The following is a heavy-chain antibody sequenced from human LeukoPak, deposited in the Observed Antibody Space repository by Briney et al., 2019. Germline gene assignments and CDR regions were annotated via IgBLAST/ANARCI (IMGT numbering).Heavy chain of an antibody. CDR3: ATRGMPDYYGSGSYYNFDY. V-gene: IGHV1-24*01. CDR2: FDPEDGET. Sequence: GASVKVSCKVSGYTLTELSMHWVRQAPGKGLEWMGGFDPEDGETIYAQKFQGRVTMTEDTSTDTAYMELSSLRSEDAAVYYCATRGMPDYYGSGSYYNFDYWGQGTLVTVSS. J-gene: IGHJ4*02. CDR1: GYTLTELS. D-gene: IGHD3-10*01.